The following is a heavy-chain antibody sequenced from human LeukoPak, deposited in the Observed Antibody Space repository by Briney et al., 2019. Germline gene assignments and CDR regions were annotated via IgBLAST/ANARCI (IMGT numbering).Heavy chain of an antibody. J-gene: IGHJ3*02. CDR3: TRDSSGWCKDHAFDI. Sequence: PGRSLRLSCTASGFTFGDYAMSWFRQAPGKGLEWVGFIRSKAYGGTTEYAASVKGRFTISRDDSKSIAYLQMNSLKTEDTAVYYCTRDSSGWCKDHAFDIWGQGTMVTVSS. D-gene: IGHD6-19*01. V-gene: IGHV3-49*03. CDR2: IRSKAYGGTT. CDR1: GFTFGDYA.